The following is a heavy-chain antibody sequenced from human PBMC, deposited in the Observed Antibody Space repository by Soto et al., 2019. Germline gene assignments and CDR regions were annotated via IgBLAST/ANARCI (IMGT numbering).Heavy chain of an antibody. J-gene: IGHJ5*02. Sequence: VQLLESGGGLVQPGGSLRLSCAASGFTFVDYAMGWVRQAPGKGLEWVSVISSGGGSKHYADSVKGRFTLSRDNSDNTLSLQMNSLGVEDTAIYYCVKDWQYTVHRYSGSPLQVRPPPFIDAWGLGTLVTVSS. CDR2: ISSGGGSK. V-gene: IGHV3-23*01. CDR1: GFTFVDYA. CDR3: VKDWQYTVHRYSGSPLQVRPPPFIDA. D-gene: IGHD1-26*01.